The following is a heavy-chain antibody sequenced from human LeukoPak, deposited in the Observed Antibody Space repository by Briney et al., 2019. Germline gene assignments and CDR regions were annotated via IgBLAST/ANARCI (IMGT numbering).Heavy chain of an antibody. J-gene: IGHJ4*02. Sequence: GGSLRLSCAASGFTFSSYSMNWVRQAPGKGLEWVSSISSSSSYIYYADSVKGRFTISRDNAKNSLYLQMNSLGAEDTAVYYCARDLGISSSWQSDYWGQGTLVTVSS. CDR1: GFTFSSYS. CDR3: ARDLGISSSWQSDY. D-gene: IGHD6-13*01. V-gene: IGHV3-21*01. CDR2: ISSSSSYI.